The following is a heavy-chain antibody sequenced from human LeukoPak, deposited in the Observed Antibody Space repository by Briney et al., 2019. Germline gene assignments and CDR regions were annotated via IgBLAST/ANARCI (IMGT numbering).Heavy chain of an antibody. Sequence: ASVKVSCKASGYTFTSYGISWVRQAPGQGLEWMGWINPNSGGTNYAQKFQGRVTMTRDTSISTAYMELSRLRSDDTAVYYCARDMDETYYDFWSGSRHDAFDIWGQGTMVTVSS. CDR3: ARDMDETYYDFWSGSRHDAFDI. V-gene: IGHV1-2*02. CDR1: GYTFTSYG. J-gene: IGHJ3*02. D-gene: IGHD3-3*01. CDR2: INPNSGGT.